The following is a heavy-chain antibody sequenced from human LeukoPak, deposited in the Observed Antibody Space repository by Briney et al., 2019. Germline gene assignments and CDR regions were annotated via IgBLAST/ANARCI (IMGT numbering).Heavy chain of an antibody. Sequence: GASVKVSCKASGGTLSSYAISWVRQAPGQGLEWMGRIIPILGIANYAQKFQGRVTITADKSTSTAYMELSSLRSEDTAVYYCAVSFGPYYYYGMDVWGQGTTVTVSS. CDR2: IIPILGIA. CDR1: GGTLSSYA. D-gene: IGHD3/OR15-3a*01. V-gene: IGHV1-69*04. J-gene: IGHJ6*02. CDR3: AVSFGPYYYYGMDV.